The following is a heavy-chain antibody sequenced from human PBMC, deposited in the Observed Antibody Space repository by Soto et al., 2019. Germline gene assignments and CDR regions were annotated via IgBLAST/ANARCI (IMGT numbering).Heavy chain of an antibody. Sequence: SETLSLTCAVSGVSISRGNYSWSWIRQPPGKGLEWIGFVYHTGSTYYNPSLKSRVTMSVDRSRNQFYLSLRSVTVADTAVYFCTSGGLIYDHSGYSLPNWFDPWGQGTLVTVSS. J-gene: IGHJ5*02. D-gene: IGHD3-22*01. CDR2: VYHTGST. CDR3: TSGGLIYDHSGYSLPNWFDP. V-gene: IGHV4-30-2*01. CDR1: GVSISRGNYS.